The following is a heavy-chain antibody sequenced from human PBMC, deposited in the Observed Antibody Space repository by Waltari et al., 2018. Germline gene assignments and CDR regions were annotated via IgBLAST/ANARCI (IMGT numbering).Heavy chain of an antibody. D-gene: IGHD6-19*01. Sequence: EVQLVESGGGLVQPGRSLRLSCAASGFNFNDYAMHWVRQAPGKGREWVSGISWKSGVIAYADSVKGRFTISRDNAKNSLYLQMNSLRAEDTALYYCAKDKEGWSSFDYWGQGALVTVSS. V-gene: IGHV3-9*01. J-gene: IGHJ4*02. CDR2: ISWKSGVI. CDR3: AKDKEGWSSFDY. CDR1: GFNFNDYA.